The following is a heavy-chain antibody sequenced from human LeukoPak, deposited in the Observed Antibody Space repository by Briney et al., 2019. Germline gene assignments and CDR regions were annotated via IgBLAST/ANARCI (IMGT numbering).Heavy chain of an antibody. CDR2: ISGSGGST. D-gene: IGHD5-18*01. Sequence: PGGSLRLSCAASGFTVSSNYMSWVRQAPGKGLEWVSAISGSGGSTYYADSVKGRFTISRDNSKNTLYLRMNSLRAEDTAVYYCAKAGYSYGDFDYWGQGTLVTVSS. CDR1: GFTVSSNY. V-gene: IGHV3-23*01. J-gene: IGHJ4*02. CDR3: AKAGYSYGDFDY.